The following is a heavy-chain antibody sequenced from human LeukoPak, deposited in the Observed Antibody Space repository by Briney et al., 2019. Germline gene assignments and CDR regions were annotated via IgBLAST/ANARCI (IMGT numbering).Heavy chain of an antibody. CDR2: IIPILGIA. CDR3: ARVINSVRFKLEPRYYYYGMDV. J-gene: IGHJ6*02. V-gene: IGHV1-69*04. D-gene: IGHD1-1*01. CDR1: GYTFTSYD. Sequence: GASVKVSCKASGYTFTSYDINWVRQATGQGLEWMGRIIPILGIANYAQKFQGRVTITADKSTSTAYMELSSLRSEDTAVYYCARVINSVRFKLEPRYYYYGMDVWGQGTTVTVSS.